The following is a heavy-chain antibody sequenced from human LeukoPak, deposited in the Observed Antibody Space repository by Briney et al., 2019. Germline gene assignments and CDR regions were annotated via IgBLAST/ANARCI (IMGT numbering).Heavy chain of an antibody. J-gene: IGHJ4*02. CDR3: ARGDAFSGDH. CDR1: GFSFTNFW. CDR2: IHPEGNEK. V-gene: IGHV3-7*04. Sequence: GGSLRLSCAVSGFSFTNFWMSWVRQAPGRGLEWVANIHPEGNEKYHVESVKGRFTISRDNTKNLLFLQMNGLRVEDTAVYYCARGDAFSGDHRGQGTLVTVSS.